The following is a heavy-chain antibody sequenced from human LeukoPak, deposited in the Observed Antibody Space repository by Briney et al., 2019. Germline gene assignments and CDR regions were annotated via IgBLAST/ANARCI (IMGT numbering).Heavy chain of an antibody. CDR2: IIPILGIA. CDR3: ARDRGVGGDRPRGYFDY. J-gene: IGHJ4*02. Sequence: GASVKVSCKASGGTFSSYAISWVRQAPGQGLEWMGRIIPILGIANYAQKFQGRVTITADKSTSTAYMELSSLRSEDTAVYYCARDRGVGGDRPRGYFDYWGQGSLVTVSS. V-gene: IGHV1-69*04. D-gene: IGHD3-10*01. CDR1: GGTFSSYA.